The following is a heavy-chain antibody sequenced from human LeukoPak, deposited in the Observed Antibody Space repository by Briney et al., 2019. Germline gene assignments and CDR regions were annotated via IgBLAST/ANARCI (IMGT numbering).Heavy chain of an antibody. CDR2: ISGSGGSR. CDR3: AKLREWELPVLFDY. Sequence: GGSLRLSCAASGFTFSSYAMSWVRQAPGKGLEWVSGISGSGGSRFYTDSVKGRFTISRDNSKNTLYLQMNSLRAEDTAVYYCAKLREWELPVLFDYWGQGTLVTVSS. D-gene: IGHD1-26*01. CDR1: GFTFSSYA. J-gene: IGHJ4*02. V-gene: IGHV3-23*01.